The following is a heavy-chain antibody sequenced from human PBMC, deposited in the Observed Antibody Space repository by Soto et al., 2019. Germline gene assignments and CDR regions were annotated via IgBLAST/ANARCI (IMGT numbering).Heavy chain of an antibody. D-gene: IGHD1-7*01. V-gene: IGHV3-23*01. CDR2: ISGSGGST. CDR1: GFTFSSYS. CDR3: AKEGYNWNFGFY. J-gene: IGHJ4*02. Sequence: LRLSCAASGFTFSSYSMSWVRQAPGKGLEWVSAISGSGGSTYYADSVKGRFTISRDNSKNTLYLQMNSLRAEDTAVYYCAKEGYNWNFGFYWGQGTLVTVSS.